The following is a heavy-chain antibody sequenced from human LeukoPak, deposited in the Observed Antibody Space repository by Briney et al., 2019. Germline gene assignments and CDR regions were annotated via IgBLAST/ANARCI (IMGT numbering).Heavy chain of an antibody. D-gene: IGHD3-3*01. CDR1: GYTFTSYY. CDR3: ARPYDFWSGYHDAFDI. J-gene: IGHJ3*02. CDR2: INPSGGST. V-gene: IGHV1-46*01. Sequence: ASVKVSCKASGYTFTSYYMHWVRQAPGQGLEWMGIINPSGGSTSYAQKFQGRVTMTRDTSTSTVYMELSSLRSEDTAVYYCARPYDFWSGYHDAFDIWGQGTMVTVSS.